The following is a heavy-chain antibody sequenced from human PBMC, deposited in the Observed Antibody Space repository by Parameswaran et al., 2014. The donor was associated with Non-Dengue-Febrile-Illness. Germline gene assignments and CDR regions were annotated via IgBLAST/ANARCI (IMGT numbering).Heavy chain of an antibody. D-gene: IGHD3-3*01. J-gene: IGHJ6*02. Sequence: SETLSLTCTVSGGSTSSGSYYWSWIRQPAGKGLEWIGRIYTSGSTNYNPSLKSRVTISVDTSKNQFSLKLSSVTAADTAVYYCASTPTIFEGEIYYYYYGMDVWGQGTTVTVSS. CDR2: IYTSGST. CDR3: ASTPTIFEGEIYYYYYGMDV. CDR1: GGSTSSGSYY. V-gene: IGHV4-61*02.